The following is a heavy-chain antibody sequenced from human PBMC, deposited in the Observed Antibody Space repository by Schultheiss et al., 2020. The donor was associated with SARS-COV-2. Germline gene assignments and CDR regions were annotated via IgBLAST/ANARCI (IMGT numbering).Heavy chain of an antibody. Sequence: GGSLRLSCTASGFTFGVYAMSWVRQAPGKGLEWVGFIRSKAYGGTTEYAASVKGRFTISRDDSKSIAYLQMNSLKTEDTAVYYCTSAKYCSGGSCYSDYWGQGTLVTVSS. D-gene: IGHD2-15*01. CDR3: TSAKYCSGGSCYSDY. J-gene: IGHJ4*02. CDR1: GFTFGVYA. CDR2: IRSKAYGGTT. V-gene: IGHV3-49*04.